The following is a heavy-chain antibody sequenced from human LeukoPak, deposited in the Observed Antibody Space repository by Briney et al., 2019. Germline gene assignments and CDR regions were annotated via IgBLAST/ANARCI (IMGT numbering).Heavy chain of an antibody. Sequence: ASVKVSCKASGYTFTGYYMHWVRQAPGQGLEWMGWINPNSGGTNYAQKFQGRVTMTRDTSISTAYMELSRLRSDDTAVYYCARDVYSLSWFARCGQGTLVTVSS. V-gene: IGHV1-2*02. CDR2: INPNSGGT. CDR1: GYTFTGYY. CDR3: ARDVYSLSWFAR. D-gene: IGHD2-15*01. J-gene: IGHJ5*02.